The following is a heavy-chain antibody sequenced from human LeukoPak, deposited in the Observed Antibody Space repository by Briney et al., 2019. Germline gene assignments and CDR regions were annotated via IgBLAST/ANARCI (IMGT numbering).Heavy chain of an antibody. CDR3: ARDSSSGLRGYDY. CDR1: GFTFSSYS. J-gene: IGHJ4*02. Sequence: GGSLRLSCAASGFTFSSYSMNWVRQAPGKGLEWVSSISSSSSYISYADSVKGRFTISRDNAKNSLYLQMSSLRAEDTAVYYCARDSSSGLRGYDYWGQGTLVTVSS. D-gene: IGHD6-13*01. V-gene: IGHV3-21*01. CDR2: ISSSSSYI.